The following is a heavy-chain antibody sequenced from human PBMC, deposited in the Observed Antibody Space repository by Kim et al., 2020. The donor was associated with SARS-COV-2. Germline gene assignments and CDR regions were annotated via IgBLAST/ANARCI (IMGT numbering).Heavy chain of an antibody. D-gene: IGHD3-10*01. Sequence: GESLKISCKGSGYSFTSYWIGWVRQMPGKGLEWMGIIYPGDSDTRYSPSFQGQVTISADKSISTAYLQWSSLKASDTAMYYCARLEYGSGSSIGSYYFDYWGQGTLVTVSS. CDR2: IYPGDSDT. J-gene: IGHJ4*02. CDR3: ARLEYGSGSSIGSYYFDY. V-gene: IGHV5-51*01. CDR1: GYSFTSYW.